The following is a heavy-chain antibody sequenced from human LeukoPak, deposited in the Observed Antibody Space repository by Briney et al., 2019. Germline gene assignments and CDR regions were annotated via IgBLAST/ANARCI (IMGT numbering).Heavy chain of an antibody. CDR1: GYTFTGYY. J-gene: IGHJ4*02. CDR3: TRLMVATPPD. Sequence: ASVKVSFKASGYTFTGYYMHWVRQAPGQGLEWMGWINPNRGGTNYAQKFQGRVTMTRDTSISTAYMELSRLRSDDTAVYYCTRLMVATPPDWGQGTLVTVSS. D-gene: IGHD5-12*01. CDR2: INPNRGGT. V-gene: IGHV1-2*02.